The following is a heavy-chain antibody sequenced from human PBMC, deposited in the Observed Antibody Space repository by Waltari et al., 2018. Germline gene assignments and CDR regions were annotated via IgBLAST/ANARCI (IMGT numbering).Heavy chain of an antibody. CDR3: ARDLYGYYMDV. V-gene: IGHV3-53*02. D-gene: IGHD2-2*02. Sequence: EVQLVETGGGLIQPGGSLRLSCAASGFTVSSNYMSWVRQAPGKGLELVSVINSGGSTYYADSVKGRFTISRDNSKNTLYLQMNSLRAEDTAVYYCARDLYGYYMDVWGKGTTVTVSS. CDR2: INSGGST. J-gene: IGHJ6*03. CDR1: GFTVSSNY.